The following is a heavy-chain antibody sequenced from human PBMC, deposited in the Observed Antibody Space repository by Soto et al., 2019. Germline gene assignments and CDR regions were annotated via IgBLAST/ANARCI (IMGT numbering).Heavy chain of an antibody. D-gene: IGHD2-2*01. CDR3: ARASGVPAALLSWFDP. V-gene: IGHV1-69*13. CDR1: GGTFSSYA. J-gene: IGHJ5*02. Sequence: ASVKVSCKASGGTFSSYAISWVRQAPGQGLEWMGGIIPIFGTANYAQKFQGRVTITADESTSTAYMELSSLRSEDTAVYYCARASGVPAALLSWFDPWGQGTLVTVSS. CDR2: IIPIFGTA.